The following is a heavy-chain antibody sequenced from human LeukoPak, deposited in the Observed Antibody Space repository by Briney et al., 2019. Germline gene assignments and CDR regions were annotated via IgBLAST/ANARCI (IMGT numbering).Heavy chain of an antibody. CDR1: GFTFSSYW. V-gene: IGHV3-7*01. CDR3: AVMSNYYDSSAYYPFHY. J-gene: IGHJ4*02. Sequence: GGSLRLSCAASGFTFSSYWMSWVRQAPGKGPEWVANIKEDGSEKYFVGSVKGRFTISRDNAKTSLFLQMDGLRAEDTAVYYCAVMSNYYDSSAYYPFHYWGQGTLVTVSS. D-gene: IGHD3-22*01. CDR2: IKEDGSEK.